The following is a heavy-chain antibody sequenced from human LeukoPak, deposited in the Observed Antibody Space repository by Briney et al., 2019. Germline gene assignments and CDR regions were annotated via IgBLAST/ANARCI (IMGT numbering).Heavy chain of an antibody. D-gene: IGHD2-15*01. J-gene: IGHJ4*02. CDR1: GYTFTGYY. CDR3: ARDPAPAVVAAKFFDY. CDR2: INPNSGGT. V-gene: IGHV1-2*02. Sequence: ASVKVSCKASGYTFTGYYMHWVRQAPGQGLEWMGWINPNSGGTNYAQKFQGRVTMTRDTSISTAYMELSRLRSDDTAVYYCARDPAPAVVAAKFFDYWGQGTLVTVSS.